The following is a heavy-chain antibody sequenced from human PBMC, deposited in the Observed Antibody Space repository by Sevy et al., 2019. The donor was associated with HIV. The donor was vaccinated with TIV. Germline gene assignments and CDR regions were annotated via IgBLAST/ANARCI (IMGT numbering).Heavy chain of an antibody. CDR3: GGSPLRLGELSLGY. Sequence: SETLSLTCTVSGGSISSYCWSWIRQPPGKGLEWIGYIYYSGSTNYNPSLKSRVTISVDTSKNQFSLKLGSVTAADTAVYYCGGSPLRLGELSLGYWGQGTLVTVSS. V-gene: IGHV4-59*01. CDR1: GGSISSYC. CDR2: IYYSGST. J-gene: IGHJ4*02. D-gene: IGHD3-16*02.